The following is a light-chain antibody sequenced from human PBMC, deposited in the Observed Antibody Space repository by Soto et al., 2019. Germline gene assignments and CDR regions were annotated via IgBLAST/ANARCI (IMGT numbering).Light chain of an antibody. CDR3: AVWDQSLTGWV. CDR2: RNV. Sequence: QSVLTQPPSASGTPGQRVTISCSGSSSNIGNNFAYWYQQLPGTAPKLLIYRNVQRPSGVPDRFSGSKSGTSASLAISGLRSEDEADYYCAVWDQSLTGWVFGGGTKVTVL. V-gene: IGLV1-47*01. CDR1: SSNIGNNF. J-gene: IGLJ3*02.